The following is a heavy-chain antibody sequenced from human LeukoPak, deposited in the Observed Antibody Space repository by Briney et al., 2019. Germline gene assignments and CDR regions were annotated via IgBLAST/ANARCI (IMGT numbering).Heavy chain of an antibody. CDR3: ARQGRDYVWGSYRYTEEG. CDR1: GGTFISYA. D-gene: IGHD3-16*02. J-gene: IGHJ4*02. CDR2: IIPIFGTA. V-gene: IGHV1-69*01. Sequence: SVKVSCKASGGTFISYAISWVRQAPGQGLEWMGGIIPIFGTANYAQKFQGRVTITADESTSTAYMELSSLRSEDTAVYYCARQGRDYVWGSYRYTEEGWGQGTLVTVSS.